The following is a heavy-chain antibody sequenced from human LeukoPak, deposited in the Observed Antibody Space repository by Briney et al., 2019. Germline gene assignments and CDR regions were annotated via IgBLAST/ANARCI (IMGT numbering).Heavy chain of an antibody. CDR3: ATTLSGAVAGSDY. CDR2: ISGSGGST. Sequence: GGSLRLSCAASGFTFSSYAMSWVRQAPGKGLEWVSAISGSGGSTYYADSVEGRFTISRDNSKNTLYLQMNSLRAEDTAVYYCATTLSGAVAGSDYWGQGTLVTVSS. CDR1: GFTFSSYA. D-gene: IGHD6-19*01. J-gene: IGHJ4*02. V-gene: IGHV3-23*01.